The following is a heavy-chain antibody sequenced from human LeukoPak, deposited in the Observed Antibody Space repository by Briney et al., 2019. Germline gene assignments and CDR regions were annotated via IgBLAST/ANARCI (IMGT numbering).Heavy chain of an antibody. D-gene: IGHD2-2*01. CDR2: VYYSGST. J-gene: IGHJ6*03. CDR1: GGSISSGSYY. Sequence: SQTLSLTCTVPGGSISSGSYYWSWIRQPPGKGLEWIGYVYYSGSTNYNPSLKSRVTISVDTSKNQFSLKLSSVTAADTAVYYCASSTSNYYYYMDVWGKGTTVTVSS. V-gene: IGHV4-61*01. CDR3: ASSTSNYYYYMDV.